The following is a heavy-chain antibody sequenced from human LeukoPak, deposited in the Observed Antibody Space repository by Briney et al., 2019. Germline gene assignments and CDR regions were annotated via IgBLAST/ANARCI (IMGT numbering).Heavy chain of an antibody. Sequence: QAGGSLRLSCAASGFTFDDYAMHWVRQAPGKGLEWVSLISWDGGSTYYADSVKGRFTISRDNSKNSLYLQMNSLRAEDTALYYCAKGVVGATTLNDWYFDLWGRGTLVTVSS. CDR2: ISWDGGST. D-gene: IGHD1-26*01. CDR3: AKGVVGATTLNDWYFDL. CDR1: GFTFDDYA. J-gene: IGHJ2*01. V-gene: IGHV3-43D*03.